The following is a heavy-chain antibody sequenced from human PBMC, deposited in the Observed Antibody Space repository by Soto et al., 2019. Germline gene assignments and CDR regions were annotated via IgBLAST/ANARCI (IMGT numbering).Heavy chain of an antibody. D-gene: IGHD4-17*01. Sequence: SETLSLTCTVSGGSISSGGYYWSWIRQHPGKGLEWIGYIYYSGSTYYNPSLKSRVTISVATSKSKFSLRLSSVTAADTAVYYCARVTGGDYFGYFDYWGQGTLVTVSS. V-gene: IGHV4-31*03. CDR3: ARVTGGDYFGYFDY. J-gene: IGHJ4*02. CDR2: IYYSGST. CDR1: GGSISSGGYY.